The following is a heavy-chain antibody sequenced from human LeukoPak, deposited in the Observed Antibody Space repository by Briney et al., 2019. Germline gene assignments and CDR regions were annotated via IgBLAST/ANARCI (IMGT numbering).Heavy chain of an antibody. V-gene: IGHV3-74*01. CDR2: INNDGSDA. Sequence: GGSLRLSCEASGFTFTNHWMHWVRQPPGKGLVWVSRINNDGSDAVYADSVKGRFTISRDNAKNTLYLQMNTLRPEDTAVYYCAKAVRFGRSFYYYGMDVWGQGTTVTVSS. J-gene: IGHJ6*02. CDR1: GFTFTNHW. D-gene: IGHD3-10*01. CDR3: AKAVRFGRSFYYYGMDV.